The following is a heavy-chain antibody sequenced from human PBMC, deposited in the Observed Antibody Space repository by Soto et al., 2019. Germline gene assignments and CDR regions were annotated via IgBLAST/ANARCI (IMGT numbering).Heavy chain of an antibody. CDR1: GFTFSSYA. CDR3: AKGTDYYGSGSYYNPFDY. Sequence: PGGSLRLSCAASGFTFSSYAMSWVRQAPGKGLEWVSAISGSGGSTYYADSVKGRFTISRDNSKNTLYLQMNSLRAEDTAVYYCAKGTDYYGSGSYYNPFDYWGQGTLVTVSS. V-gene: IGHV3-23*01. D-gene: IGHD3-10*01. CDR2: ISGSGGST. J-gene: IGHJ4*02.